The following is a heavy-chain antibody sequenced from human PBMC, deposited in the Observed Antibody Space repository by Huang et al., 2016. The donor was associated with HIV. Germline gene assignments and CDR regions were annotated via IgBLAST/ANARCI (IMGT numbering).Heavy chain of an antibody. Sequence: EVQLVESGGGLVQPGGSLRLSCAASGFTFSSSGMHWVRKAPGKGLVWVSRSNGDGSSTNYADSVKGRFTISRDNAKNTLYVQVNSLRAEDTAVYYCARGTRLTGLWYFDLWGRGTLVIVSS. CDR3: ARGTRLTGLWYFDL. V-gene: IGHV3-74*01. J-gene: IGHJ2*01. CDR1: GFTFSSSG. D-gene: IGHD7-27*01. CDR2: SNGDGSST.